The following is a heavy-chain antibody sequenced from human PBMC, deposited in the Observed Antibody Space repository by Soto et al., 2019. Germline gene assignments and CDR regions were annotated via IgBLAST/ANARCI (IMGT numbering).Heavy chain of an antibody. Sequence: GESLKISCAASGFTFSSYGMHWVRQAPGKGLEWVAVISYDGSNKYYADSVKGRFTISRDNSKNTLYLQMNSLRAEDTAVYYCAKDSGSYAEYFQHWGQGTLVTVSS. D-gene: IGHD1-26*01. CDR2: ISYDGSNK. V-gene: IGHV3-30*18. CDR1: GFTFSSYG. CDR3: AKDSGSYAEYFQH. J-gene: IGHJ1*01.